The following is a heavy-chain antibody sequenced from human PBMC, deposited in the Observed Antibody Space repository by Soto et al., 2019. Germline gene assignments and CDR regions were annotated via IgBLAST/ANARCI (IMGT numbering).Heavy chain of an antibody. CDR3: AKEAWAVVTQDAGFDI. CDR1: GFTFSSYA. D-gene: IGHD2-21*02. Sequence: GGSLRLSCAASGFTFSSYAMSWVRQAPGKGLEWVSNISGSGGSTYYADSVKGRFTISRDNSKNTLYLQMNSLRAEDTAVYYCAKEAWAVVTQDAGFDIWGQGTMVTVSS. V-gene: IGHV3-23*01. J-gene: IGHJ3*02. CDR2: ISGSGGST.